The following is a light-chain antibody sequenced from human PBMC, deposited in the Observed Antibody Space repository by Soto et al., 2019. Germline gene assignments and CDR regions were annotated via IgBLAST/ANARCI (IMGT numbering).Light chain of an antibody. CDR1: FSNIGSHD. V-gene: IGLV1-47*01. CDR3: ATWDASLSGPV. Sequence: QSVLTQSPSASGTPGQRVTISCSGSFSNIGSHDVSWYQQLPATAPKLVIYRDNQRPSGVPDRFSGSKSGATASLAISGLRSEDEADYYCATWDASLSGPVFGGGTKLTVL. CDR2: RDN. J-gene: IGLJ2*01.